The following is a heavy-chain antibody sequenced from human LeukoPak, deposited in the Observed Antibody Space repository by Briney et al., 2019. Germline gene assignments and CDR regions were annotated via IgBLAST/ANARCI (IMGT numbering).Heavy chain of an antibody. V-gene: IGHV4-34*01. Sequence: SETLSLTCAVYGGSFSGYYWSWIRQPPGKGLEWIGEINHSGSTNYNPSLKSRVTISVDTSKNQFSLKLSSATAADTAVYYCARGPLAAAFCDYWGQGTLVTVSS. CDR2: INHSGST. CDR1: GGSFSGYY. CDR3: ARGPLAAAFCDY. D-gene: IGHD2-15*01. J-gene: IGHJ4*02.